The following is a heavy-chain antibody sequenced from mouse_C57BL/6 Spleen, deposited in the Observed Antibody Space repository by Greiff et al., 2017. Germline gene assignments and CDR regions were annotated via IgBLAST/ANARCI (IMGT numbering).Heavy chain of an antibody. V-gene: IGHV3-6*01. J-gene: IGHJ3*01. Sequence: ESGPGLVKPSQSLSLTCSVTGYSITSGYYWNWIRQFPGNKLEWMGYISYDGSNNYNPSLKNRISITRDTSKNQFFLKLNSVTTEDTATYYCEREGSGYVGGFAYWGQGTLVTVSA. CDR3: EREGSGYVGGFAY. CDR2: ISYDGSN. CDR1: GYSITSGYY. D-gene: IGHD3-2*02.